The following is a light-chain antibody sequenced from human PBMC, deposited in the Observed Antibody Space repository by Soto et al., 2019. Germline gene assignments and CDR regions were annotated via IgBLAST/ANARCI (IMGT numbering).Light chain of an antibody. Sequence: EILFTQSPGTLSLSPGERATLACRASQSVIGRQLAWYQHKPGQAPRLLIYGVSTRATGIPDRFTGSGSGTDFTLTISRLEPEDFAFYYCQQYNNWHREIFGQGTRLEIK. V-gene: IGKV3-20*01. CDR2: GVS. J-gene: IGKJ5*01. CDR3: QQYNNWHREI. CDR1: QSVIGRQ.